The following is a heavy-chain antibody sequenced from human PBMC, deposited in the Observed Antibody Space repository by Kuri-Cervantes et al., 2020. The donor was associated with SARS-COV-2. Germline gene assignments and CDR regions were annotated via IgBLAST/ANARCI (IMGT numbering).Heavy chain of an antibody. J-gene: IGHJ6*03. CDR2: IYYSGST. V-gene: IGHV4-59*01. CDR3: ARGDSLLDWGSDYYYYMDV. D-gene: IGHD7-27*01. CDR1: GGSSSGFY. Sequence: SQTLSLTCAVYGGSSSGFYWSWIRQPPGKGLEWIGYIYYSGSTNYNPSLKSRVTISVDTSKNQFSLKLSSVTAADTAVYYCARGDSLLDWGSDYYYYMDVWGKGTTVTVSS.